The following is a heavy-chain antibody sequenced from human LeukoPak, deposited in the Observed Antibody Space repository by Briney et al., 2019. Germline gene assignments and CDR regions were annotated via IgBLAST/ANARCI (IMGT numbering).Heavy chain of an antibody. V-gene: IGHV1-18*01. Sequence: ASVKVSCKASDYTFTSNGMSWVRQAPGQGLEGMGWISAYNGNTNYAQKLQGRVTRTTDTSTSTAYLELRSLRSDATAVYYCARDVLAAAGTLVFDYWGEGTLVTVSS. CDR2: ISAYNGNT. D-gene: IGHD6-13*01. CDR1: DYTFTSNG. CDR3: ARDVLAAAGTLVFDY. J-gene: IGHJ4*02.